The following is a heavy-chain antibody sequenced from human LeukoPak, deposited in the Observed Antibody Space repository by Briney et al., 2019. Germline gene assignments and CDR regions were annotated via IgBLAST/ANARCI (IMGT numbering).Heavy chain of an antibody. CDR2: ISSSGSTI. CDR3: ARDVYSRGWYRWPLNY. J-gene: IGHJ4*02. Sequence: GGSLRLSCAASGFTFSSYEMNWVRQAPGKGLEWVSYISSSGSTIYYADSVKGRFTISRDNDKKSLYLQMNSLRAEDTAVYYCARDVYSRGWYRWPLNYWGQGTLVTVSS. CDR1: GFTFSSYE. D-gene: IGHD6-19*01. V-gene: IGHV3-48*03.